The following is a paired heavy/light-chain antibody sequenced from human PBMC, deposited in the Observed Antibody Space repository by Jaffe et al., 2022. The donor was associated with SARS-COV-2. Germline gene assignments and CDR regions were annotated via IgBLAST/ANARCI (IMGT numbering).Light chain of an antibody. J-gene: IGLJ3*02. CDR3: SSFTTTSTRV. CDR2: DVS. Sequence: QSALTQPASVSGSPGQSITISCTGTASDIGAYNYVSWYQQSPGKAPKLIIYDVSNRPSGVSNRFSGSKSGNTASLTISGLQAEDDADYYCSSFTTTSTRVFGGGTKLTVL. V-gene: IGLV2-14*01. CDR1: ASDIGAYNY.
Heavy chain of an antibody. Sequence: QVQLQQWGAGLLKSSETLSLTCAVNGGSFTTYYWSWIRQSPGKGLEWIGEINHAGRTNHNPSLRSRVTFSVDASKNQFSLNLSSVTAADTGVYYCARGGTWEPKNDYWGQGILVSVSS. CDR1: GGSFTTYY. V-gene: IGHV4-34*01. CDR3: ARGGTWEPKNDY. CDR2: INHAGRT. J-gene: IGHJ4*02. D-gene: IGHD1-26*01.